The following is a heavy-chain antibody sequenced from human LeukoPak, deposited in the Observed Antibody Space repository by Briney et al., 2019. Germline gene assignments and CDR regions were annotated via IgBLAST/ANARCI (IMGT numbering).Heavy chain of an antibody. D-gene: IGHD3-10*01. J-gene: IGHJ5*02. CDR2: IHYSGSA. V-gene: IGHV4-30-4*02. CDR1: GGSISSGDYY. CDR3: ARVRRSGNWFGDMFAP. Sequence: SETLSLTCPFSGGSISSGDYYWSWIRQPPGKGLEWIGYIHYSGSAYYNPSLKSRVTISVDTSKNQFSLKLSSVTAADTAVYYCARVRRSGNWFGDMFAPWGQGTLVTVSS.